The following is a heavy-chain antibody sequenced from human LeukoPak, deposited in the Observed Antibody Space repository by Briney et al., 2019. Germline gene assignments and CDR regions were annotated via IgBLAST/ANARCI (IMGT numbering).Heavy chain of an antibody. CDR2: IIPIFGTA. CDR3: ARDRKWGSSWQKYWHFDL. V-gene: IGHV1-69*05. CDR1: GGTFSSYA. J-gene: IGHJ2*01. D-gene: IGHD6-13*01. Sequence: ASVKVSCKASGGTFSSYAISWVRQAPGRGLEWMGGIIPIFGTANYAQKFQGRVTITTDESTSTAYMELSSLRSEDTAVYYCARDRKWGSSWQKYWHFDLWGRGTLVTVSS.